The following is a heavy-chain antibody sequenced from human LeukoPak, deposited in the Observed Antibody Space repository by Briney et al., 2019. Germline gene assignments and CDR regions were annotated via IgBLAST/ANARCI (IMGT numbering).Heavy chain of an antibody. CDR1: GYTFTGYY. CDR2: INPNSGGT. Sequence: ASVKVSCKASGYTFTGYYMHWVRQAPGQGLEWMGWINPNSGGTNYAQKFQGRVTMTRDTSISTAYMELSRLRPDDTAVYYCARDQASGWFPGWFDPWGQGTLVTVSS. J-gene: IGHJ5*02. CDR3: ARDQASGWFPGWFDP. D-gene: IGHD6-19*01. V-gene: IGHV1-2*02.